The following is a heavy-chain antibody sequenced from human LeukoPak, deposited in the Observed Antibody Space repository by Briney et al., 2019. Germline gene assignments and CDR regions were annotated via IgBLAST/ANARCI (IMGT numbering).Heavy chain of an antibody. CDR1: GFTFSGSA. V-gene: IGHV3-73*01. CDR2: IRSKANNYAT. CDR3: ARDGPYYDTPSDAFDI. J-gene: IGHJ3*02. Sequence: GGSLRLSCAASGFTFSGSAMHWVRQASGKGLEWVGRIRSKANNYATAYAASVKGRFTISRDDSKNTAYLQMNSLKTEDTAVYYCARDGPYYDTPSDAFDIWGQGTMVTVSS. D-gene: IGHD3-22*01.